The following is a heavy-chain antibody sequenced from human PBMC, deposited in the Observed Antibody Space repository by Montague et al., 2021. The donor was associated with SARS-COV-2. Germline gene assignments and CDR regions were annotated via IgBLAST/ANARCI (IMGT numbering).Heavy chain of an antibody. V-gene: IGHV4-39*02. CDR1: GGSISSSSYY. CDR3: AREDAGAWYFDL. D-gene: IGHD1-14*01. CDR2: IYYSITT. J-gene: IGHJ2*01. Sequence: SETLSLTCTVSGGSISSSSYYWVWLRQPPGKGPEWVGIIYYSITTFYNPSLSSRVTMSVDTTKNQFSLRLSSATAAATAVFYCAREDAGAWYFDLWGRGTLVTVSS.